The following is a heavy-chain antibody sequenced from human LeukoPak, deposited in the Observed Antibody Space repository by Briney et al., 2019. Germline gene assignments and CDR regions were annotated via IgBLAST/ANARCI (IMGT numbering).Heavy chain of an antibody. CDR2: IVVGSGNT. CDR1: GFTFTSSA. D-gene: IGHD5/OR15-5a*01. V-gene: IGHV1-58*02. J-gene: IGHJ6*02. CDR3: AAGYSSTDYYYRMDV. Sequence: SVKVSCKAPGFTFTSSAMQWVRQARGQRLEWIGWIVVGSGNTNYAQKFQERVTITRDMSTSTAYMELSSLRSEDTAVYYCAAGYSSTDYYYRMDVWGQGTTVTVCS.